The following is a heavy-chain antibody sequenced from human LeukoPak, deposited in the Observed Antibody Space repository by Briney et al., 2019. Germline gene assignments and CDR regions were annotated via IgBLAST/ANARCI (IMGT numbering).Heavy chain of an antibody. J-gene: IGHJ4*02. V-gene: IGHV3-30*18. CDR2: ISYDGSNK. CDR3: AKGVTMVRGVISRYFDY. D-gene: IGHD3-10*01. Sequence: GGSRRLSCAASGFTFSSYGMHWVRQAPGKGLEWVAVISYDGSNKYYADSVKGRFTISRDNSKNTLYLQMNSLRAEDTAVYYCAKGVTMVRGVISRYFDYWGQGTLVTVSS. CDR1: GFTFSSYG.